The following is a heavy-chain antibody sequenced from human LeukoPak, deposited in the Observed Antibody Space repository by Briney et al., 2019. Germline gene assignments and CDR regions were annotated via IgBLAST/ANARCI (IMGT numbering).Heavy chain of an antibody. J-gene: IGHJ3*02. CDR3: AKDGGIVGAMDAFDI. Sequence: GGSLRLSCAASGFTFTNYAMSWVRQAPGKGLEWVSAISTSGGSTYYSDSVKGRFTISRDNSKNTVYLQMNSLRDEDTAVYYCAKDGGIVGAMDAFDIWGQGTMVTVSS. D-gene: IGHD1-26*01. V-gene: IGHV3-23*01. CDR2: ISTSGGST. CDR1: GFTFTNYA.